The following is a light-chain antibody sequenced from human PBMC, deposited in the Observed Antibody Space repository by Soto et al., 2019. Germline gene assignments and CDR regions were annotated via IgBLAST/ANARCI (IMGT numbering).Light chain of an antibody. CDR1: RGIGST. CDR2: DTS. Sequence: EVVMTQSPATLSVSPGERATLSCRASRGIGSTFAWYQQKPGQTPRLLIYDTSTRATGVPGRFIGSQSGTEFTLTITSLQSEDFAIYYCQHYVTWPLAFGGGTRVENK. J-gene: IGKJ4*01. CDR3: QHYVTWPLA. V-gene: IGKV3-15*01.